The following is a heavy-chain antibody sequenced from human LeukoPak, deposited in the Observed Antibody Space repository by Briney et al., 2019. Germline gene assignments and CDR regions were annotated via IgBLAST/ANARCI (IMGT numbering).Heavy chain of an antibody. D-gene: IGHD6-19*01. Sequence: GGSLRLSCVVSGFTLSSAWMSWVRQAPGKGLEWGGRIKTKTDGGTPDYAAPVKGRFTISRDDSRNTLYLQMNSLKTEDTAVYYCTTYRVGEQWMIPNYWGQGTLVTVSS. CDR3: TTYRVGEQWMIPNY. V-gene: IGHV3-15*01. CDR2: IKTKTDGGTP. J-gene: IGHJ4*02. CDR1: GFTLSSAW.